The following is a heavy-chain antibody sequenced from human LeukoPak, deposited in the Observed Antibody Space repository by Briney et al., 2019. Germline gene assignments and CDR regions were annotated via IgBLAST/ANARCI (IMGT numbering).Heavy chain of an antibody. J-gene: IGHJ4*02. CDR1: GFIVSDAY. Sequence: PGGSLRLSCAASGFIVSDAYMSWVRQTPGKRLEWIGRIISKSDGRTTDYAAPVKDRFIISRDDSKGTLYLQLNSLRTDDTAVYYCLAQYYFDYWGRGTLVTVSS. D-gene: IGHD5-24*01. V-gene: IGHV3-15*01. CDR2: IISKSDGRTT. CDR3: LAQYYFDY.